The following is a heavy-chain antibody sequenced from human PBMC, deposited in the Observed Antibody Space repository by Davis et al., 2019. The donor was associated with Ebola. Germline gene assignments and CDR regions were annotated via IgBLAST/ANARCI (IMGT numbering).Heavy chain of an antibody. V-gene: IGHV4-34*01. Sequence: MPSETLSLTCAVYGGSFSGYYWSWIRQPPGKGLEWIGEINHSGSTNYNPSLKSRVTISVDTSKNQFSLKLSSVTAADTAVYYCAGRLRFLEWLFLSYFDYWSQGTLVTVSS. CDR2: INHSGST. CDR1: GGSFSGYY. J-gene: IGHJ4*02. D-gene: IGHD3-3*01. CDR3: AGRLRFLEWLFLSYFDY.